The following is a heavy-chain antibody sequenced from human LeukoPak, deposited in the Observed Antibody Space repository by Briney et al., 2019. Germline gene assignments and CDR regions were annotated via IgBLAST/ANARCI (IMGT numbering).Heavy chain of an antibody. Sequence: PGGSLRLSCVASGFTVSSTYMSWVRQAPGKGLEWVSVIYIGGSTYYADSVKGRFTISRDNSKNTLYLQMNSLRAEDTAVYYCARDNYGGNLDCWGQGTLVTVSS. D-gene: IGHD4-23*01. J-gene: IGHJ4*02. CDR1: GFTVSSTY. CDR2: IYIGGST. CDR3: ARDNYGGNLDC. V-gene: IGHV3-53*01.